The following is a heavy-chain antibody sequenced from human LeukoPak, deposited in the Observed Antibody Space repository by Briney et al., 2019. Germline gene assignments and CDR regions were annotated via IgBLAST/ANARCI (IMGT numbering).Heavy chain of an antibody. CDR1: GGSISSGSYY. Sequence: PSETLSLTCTVSGGSISSGSYYWSWIRQPAGKGLEWIGRIYTSGSTNYNPSLKSRVTISVDTSKNQFSLKLSSVTAADTAVYYCARGQDYGMDVWGQGTTVTVSS. J-gene: IGHJ6*02. V-gene: IGHV4-61*02. CDR3: ARGQDYGMDV. CDR2: IYTSGST.